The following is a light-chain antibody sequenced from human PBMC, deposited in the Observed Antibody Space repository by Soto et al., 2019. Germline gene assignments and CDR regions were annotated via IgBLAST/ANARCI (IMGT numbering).Light chain of an antibody. CDR3: SSYAGSNNLG. CDR1: SSDVGGYNY. Sequence: QSVLTQPPSASGSPGQSVTISCTGTSSDVGGYNYVSWYQHHPGKAPKLMIYEVSKRPSGVPDRFSGSKSGNTASLTVSGLQAEDEADYYCSSYAGSNNLGFGGGTKVTVL. CDR2: EVS. V-gene: IGLV2-8*01. J-gene: IGLJ2*01.